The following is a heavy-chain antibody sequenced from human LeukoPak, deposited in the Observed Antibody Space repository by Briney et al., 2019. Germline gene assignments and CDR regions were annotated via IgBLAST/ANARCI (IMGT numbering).Heavy chain of an antibody. CDR3: ARESDYYDSSGYYDY. CDR2: ISAYHGNT. D-gene: IGHD3-22*01. CDR1: GYTFNSHG. Sequence: ASVKVSCKGSGYTFNSHGITWVRQAPGQGLEWMGWISAYHGNTNYAQKLQGRVTLTTDTSTSTAYMELRSLRSDDTAVYYCARESDYYDSSGYYDYWGQGTLVTVSS. V-gene: IGHV1-18*01. J-gene: IGHJ4*02.